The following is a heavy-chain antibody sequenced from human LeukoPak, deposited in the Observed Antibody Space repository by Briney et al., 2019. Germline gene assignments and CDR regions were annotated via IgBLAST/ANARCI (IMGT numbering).Heavy chain of an antibody. D-gene: IGHD3-3*01. CDR3: VSDLCGGDDQ. CDR2: IDEDGKTI. J-gene: IGHJ5*02. V-gene: IGHV3-74*01. CDR1: GFTFSSYA. Sequence: GGSLRLSCAASGFTFSSYAMSWVRQAPGKGLVWVSRIDEDGKTIDYADSVKGRFTISRDNAKDTLYLQMSSLRDEDTAVYYCVSDLCGGDDQWGRGTLVTVSS.